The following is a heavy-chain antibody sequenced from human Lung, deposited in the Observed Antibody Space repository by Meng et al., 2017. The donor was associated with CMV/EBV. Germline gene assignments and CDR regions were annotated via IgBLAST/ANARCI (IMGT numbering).Heavy chain of an antibody. D-gene: IGHD3-10*01. CDR1: GGSISSSNW. Sequence: SETLSLXXNVSGGSISSSNWWSWVRQPPGKGLEWLGEIYHSGSTNYHPSLKSRVTISVDKSKNQFSLKLSSVTAADTAVYYCAREKTYYYGSGSPHYYYYGIDVWGQGTXVTVSS. J-gene: IGHJ6*02. CDR3: AREKTYYYGSGSPHYYYYGIDV. V-gene: IGHV4-4*02. CDR2: IYHSGST.